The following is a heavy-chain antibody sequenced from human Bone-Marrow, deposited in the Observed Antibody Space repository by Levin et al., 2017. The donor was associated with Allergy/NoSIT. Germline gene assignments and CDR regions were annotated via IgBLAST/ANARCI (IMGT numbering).Heavy chain of an antibody. J-gene: IGHJ6*02. CDR3: ARDPQDYDYIWVAYYYGLDA. CDR1: GFTFTRYS. D-gene: IGHD3-16*01. V-gene: IGHV3-30*04. CDR2: ISFDGKNK. Sequence: AGGSLRLSCVASGFTFTRYSMHWVRQAPGKGLEWVAVISFDGKNKYYRDSVKGRFTISRDNSKNTLYLQMKSLRAEDTALYYCARDPQDYDYIWVAYYYGLDAWGQGTTVTVSS.